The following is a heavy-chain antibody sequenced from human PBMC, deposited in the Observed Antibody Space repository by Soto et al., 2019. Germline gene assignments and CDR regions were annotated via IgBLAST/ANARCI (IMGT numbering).Heavy chain of an antibody. V-gene: IGHV3-21*01. D-gene: IGHD3-10*01. CDR2: ISSSSSYI. J-gene: IGHJ4*02. Sequence: EVQLVESGGGLVKPGGSLRLSCAASGFTFSSYSMNWVRQAPGKGLEWVSSISSSSSYIYYADSVKGRFTISRDNAKNSLQLQMNSLRAEDKAVYYCARGKRGSGSYYLFDYWGQGTLVTVSS. CDR1: GFTFSSYS. CDR3: ARGKRGSGSYYLFDY.